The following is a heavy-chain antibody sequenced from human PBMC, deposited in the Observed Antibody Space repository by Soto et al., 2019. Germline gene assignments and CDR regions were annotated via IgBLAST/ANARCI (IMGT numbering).Heavy chain of an antibody. CDR3: ARGVLYYYDSSGYPHWFDP. CDR2: SSSSGSII. V-gene: IGHV3-48*03. J-gene: IGHJ5*02. D-gene: IGHD3-22*01. CDR1: GFTFSSYE. Sequence: EVQLVESGGGLVQPGGSLRLSCAASGFTFSSYEMNWVRQATGKGLEWVSYSSSSGSIIYYADSVKGRFTISRDNAKNSLYLQMNSLRAEDTAVYYCARGVLYYYDSSGYPHWFDPWGQGTLVTVSS.